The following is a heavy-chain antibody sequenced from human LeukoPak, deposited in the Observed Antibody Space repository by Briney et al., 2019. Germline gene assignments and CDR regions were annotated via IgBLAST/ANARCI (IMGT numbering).Heavy chain of an antibody. Sequence: SETLSLTCTVSGYSISSSSYYWGWIRQPPGKGLEWIGSIYYSGSTNYNPSLKSRVTISVDTSKNQFSLKLTSVTAADTAVYYCARRRFVTYYFDYWGQGTLVTVSS. CDR1: GYSISSSSYY. V-gene: IGHV4-39*07. J-gene: IGHJ4*02. CDR3: ARRRFVTYYFDY. D-gene: IGHD2-21*02. CDR2: IYYSGST.